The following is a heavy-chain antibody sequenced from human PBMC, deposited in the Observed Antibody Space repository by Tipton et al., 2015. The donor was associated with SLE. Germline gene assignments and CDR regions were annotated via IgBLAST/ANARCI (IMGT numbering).Heavy chain of an antibody. CDR1: GVSISSSRYY. CDR3: AVGIYGYNPFDY. D-gene: IGHD5-24*01. V-gene: IGHV4-39*01. Sequence: TLSLTCTVSGVSISSSRYYWDWIRQPPGKGLEWIGGIFYSGSIDYNPSLKSRVAISVDTSKNQFSLKVSSVTATDTAVYYCAVGIYGYNPFDYWGQGTLVTVSS. CDR2: IFYSGSI. J-gene: IGHJ4*02.